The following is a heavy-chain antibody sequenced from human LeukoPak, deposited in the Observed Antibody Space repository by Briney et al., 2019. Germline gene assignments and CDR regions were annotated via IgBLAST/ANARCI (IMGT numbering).Heavy chain of an antibody. CDR3: ARGGYSSGWYEINYYFDY. CDR2: ISYDGSNK. D-gene: IGHD6-19*01. CDR1: GFTFSSYG. Sequence: GGSLRLSCAASGFTFSSYGMHWVRQAPGKGLEWVAVISYDGSNKYYADSVKGRFTISRDNSKNTLYLQMNSLRAEDTAVYYCARGGYSSGWYEINYYFDYWGQGTLVTVSS. J-gene: IGHJ4*02. V-gene: IGHV3-30*03.